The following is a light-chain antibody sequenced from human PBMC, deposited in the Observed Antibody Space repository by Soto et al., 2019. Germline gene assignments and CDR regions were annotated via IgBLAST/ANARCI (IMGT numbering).Light chain of an antibody. J-gene: IGKJ4*01. Sequence: EIVLTQSPGTLSLSPGERATLSCRASQSVSSSYLAWYQQKPGQAPRLLIYGASSRATGIPDRFSGSGSGTDFTLTISRLEPEDFAVYYCLELTFGGGTKVEIK. CDR3: LELT. CDR2: GAS. CDR1: QSVSSSY. V-gene: IGKV3-20*01.